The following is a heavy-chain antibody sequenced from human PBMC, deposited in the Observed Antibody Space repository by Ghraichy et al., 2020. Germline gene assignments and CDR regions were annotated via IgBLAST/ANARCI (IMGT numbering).Heavy chain of an antibody. D-gene: IGHD3-3*01. CDR3: ARDEEWRGYFDL. CDR2: IYYTGDN. J-gene: IGHJ2*01. CDR1: GDSVSSNRYY. Sequence: SETLSLTCTVSGDSVSSNRYYWSWIRQPPGKGLEWIAYIYYTGDNDYNSSLRSRVTISLDTSKNQFSLQVRSATAADTAVYYCARDEEWRGYFDLWGRGTLVTVSS. V-gene: IGHV4-61*01.